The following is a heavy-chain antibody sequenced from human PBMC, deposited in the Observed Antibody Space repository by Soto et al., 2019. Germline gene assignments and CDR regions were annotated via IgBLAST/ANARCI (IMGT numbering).Heavy chain of an antibody. CDR1: GGSISSGGYY. CDR2: IYYSGST. V-gene: IGHV4-31*03. J-gene: IGHJ3*02. D-gene: IGHD2-2*01. Sequence: PSETLCLTCTVSGGSISSGGYYWSWIRQHPGKGLEWIGYIYYSGSTYYNPSLKSRVTISVDTSKNQFSLKLSSVTAADTAVYYCARGRIVPFDIWGQGTMVTVSS. CDR3: ARGRIVPFDI.